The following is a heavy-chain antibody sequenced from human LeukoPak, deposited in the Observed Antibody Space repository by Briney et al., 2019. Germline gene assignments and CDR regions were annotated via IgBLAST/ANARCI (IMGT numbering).Heavy chain of an antibody. CDR2: VSSRSNYI. CDR1: GITFSSYG. CDR3: AREGYGSGNYPLGY. J-gene: IGHJ4*02. D-gene: IGHD3-10*01. Sequence: GGSLRLSCAASGITFSSYGMSWVRQAQGQGLEWVSSVSSRSNYIYYADSLKGRVTISRDNAKNSLYLQMNSLRVEDTAVYYCAREGYGSGNYPLGYWGQGTLVTVSS. V-gene: IGHV3-21*01.